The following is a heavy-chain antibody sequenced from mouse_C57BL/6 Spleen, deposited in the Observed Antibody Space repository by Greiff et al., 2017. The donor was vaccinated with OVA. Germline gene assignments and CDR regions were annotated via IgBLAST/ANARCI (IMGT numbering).Heavy chain of an antibody. CDR3: TRGELYDGYYLDY. Sequence: EVQVVESGGGLVQPGGSMKLSCAASGFTFSDAWMDWVRQSPEKGLEWVAEIRNKANNHATYYAESVKGRFTISRDDSKSSVYLQMNSLRAEDTGIYYCTRGELYDGYYLDYWGQGTTLTVSS. CDR1: GFTFSDAW. D-gene: IGHD2-3*01. V-gene: IGHV6-6*01. J-gene: IGHJ2*01. CDR2: IRNKANNHAT.